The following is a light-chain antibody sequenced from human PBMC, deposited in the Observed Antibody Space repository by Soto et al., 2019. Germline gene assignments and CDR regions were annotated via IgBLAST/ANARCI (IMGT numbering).Light chain of an antibody. CDR2: DAS. J-gene: IGKJ2*01. V-gene: IGKV1-33*01. CDR1: QSISRY. Sequence: DIQMAQSPSSLSASVGDRVTITCRASQSISRYLHWYQQKPGKAPKLLIHDASTLEKGVPSRFSGSGSGTDFTFTISSLQPEDIASYYCQHYDILPGYTFGQGTKLEIK. CDR3: QHYDILPGYT.